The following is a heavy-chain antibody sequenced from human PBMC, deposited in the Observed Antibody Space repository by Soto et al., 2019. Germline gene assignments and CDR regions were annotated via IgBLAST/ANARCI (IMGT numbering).Heavy chain of an antibody. CDR1: GYTFTGYY. J-gene: IGHJ6*02. CDR3: ARESDGVPAARVSGYGMDV. V-gene: IGHV1-2*04. D-gene: IGHD2-2*01. CDR2: INPNSGGT. Sequence: ASVKVSCKASGYTFTGYYMHWVRQAPGQGLEWMGWINPNSGGTNYAQKFQGWVTMTRDTSISTAYMELSRLRSDDTAVYYCARESDGVPAARVSGYGMDVWGQGTTVTVAS.